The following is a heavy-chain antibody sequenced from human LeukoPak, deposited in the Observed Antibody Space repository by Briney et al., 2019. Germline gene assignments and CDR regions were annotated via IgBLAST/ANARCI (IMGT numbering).Heavy chain of an antibody. CDR3: ARGDLTMVRGVIIRGTYNWFDP. V-gene: IGHV1-18*01. CDR2: ISAYNGNT. Sequence: ASVKVSCKASGYTFTSYGISWVRQAPGQGLEWMGWISAYNGNTNYAQKLQGRVTMTRNTSISTAYMELSSLRSEDTAVYYCARGDLTMVRGVIIRGTYNWFDPWGQGTLVTVSS. J-gene: IGHJ5*02. D-gene: IGHD3-10*01. CDR1: GYTFTSYG.